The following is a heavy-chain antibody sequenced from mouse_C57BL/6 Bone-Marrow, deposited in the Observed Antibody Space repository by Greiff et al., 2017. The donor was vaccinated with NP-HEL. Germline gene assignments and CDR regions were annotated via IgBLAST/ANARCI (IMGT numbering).Heavy chain of an antibody. CDR3: TAGSVYAMDY. CDR2: IDPETGGT. V-gene: IGHV1-15*01. J-gene: IGHJ4*01. Sequence: QVQLKPSGAELVRPGASVTLSCKASGYTFTDYEMHWVKQTPVHGLEWIGAIDPETGGTAYNQKFKGKAILTADKSSSTAYMELRSLTSEDSAVYYCTAGSVYAMDYWGQGTSVTVSS. CDR1: GYTFTDYE.